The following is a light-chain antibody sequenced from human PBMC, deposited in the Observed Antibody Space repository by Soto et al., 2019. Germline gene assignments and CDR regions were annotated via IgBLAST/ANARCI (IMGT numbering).Light chain of an antibody. J-gene: IGKJ5*01. CDR1: QSVSSN. CDR3: HQRET. CDR2: DAS. V-gene: IGKV3-11*01. Sequence: EIVLTQSPATLSLSPGERATLSCGASQSVSSNLAWYQQKQGQAPRLLIYDASSRATGIPAKFSGSVSGTDFTLTISSLEPEDSAVYYCHQRETFGQGTRLEIK.